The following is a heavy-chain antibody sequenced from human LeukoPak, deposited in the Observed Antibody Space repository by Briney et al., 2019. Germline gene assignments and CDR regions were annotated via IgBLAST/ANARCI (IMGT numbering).Heavy chain of an antibody. V-gene: IGHV3-48*01. CDR2: ISSSSSTI. J-gene: IGHJ5*02. CDR3: AKQPYQYVSGSPSWLDP. Sequence: GGSLRLSCAASGFTFSSYAMNWVRQAPGKGLEWVSFISSSSSTIYYADSVKGRFTISRDNSKNTLYLQMNALRAEDTAIYFCAKQPYQYVSGSPSWLDPWGQGTLVTVSS. D-gene: IGHD3-10*01. CDR1: GFTFSSYA.